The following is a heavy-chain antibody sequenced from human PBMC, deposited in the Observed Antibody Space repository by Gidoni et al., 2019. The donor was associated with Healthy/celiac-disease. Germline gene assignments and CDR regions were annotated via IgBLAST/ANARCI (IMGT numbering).Heavy chain of an antibody. V-gene: IGHV1-69*06. Sequence: EVKKPGSSVTVSCKASGGTFSSYAISWVRQAPGQGLEWMGGIIPIFGTANYAQKFQDRVTITADKSTSTAYMELSSLRSEDTAVYYCAQSAGITGITNRGVNWFDPWGQGTLVTVSS. J-gene: IGHJ5*02. D-gene: IGHD1-20*01. CDR3: AQSAGITGITNRGVNWFDP. CDR2: IIPIFGTA. CDR1: GGTFSSYA.